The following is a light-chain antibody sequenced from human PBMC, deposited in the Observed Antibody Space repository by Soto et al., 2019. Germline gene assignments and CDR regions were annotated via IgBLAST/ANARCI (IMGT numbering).Light chain of an antibody. CDR2: DIS. CDR3: QQYNNWPFS. J-gene: IGKJ5*01. Sequence: EVVMTQSPATLSVSPGERATLSCRASQTVSRNLAWYQQRPGQAPRLLIYDISNRATGVPARFSGSGSETDFTLTISGLQSEDSAVYFCQQYNNWPFSFGQGTRLEIK. V-gene: IGKV3-15*01. CDR1: QTVSRN.